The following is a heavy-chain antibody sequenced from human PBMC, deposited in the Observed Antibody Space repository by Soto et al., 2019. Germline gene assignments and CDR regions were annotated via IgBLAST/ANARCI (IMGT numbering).Heavy chain of an antibody. CDR3: ARGGTTIFGVSEKYYFDY. D-gene: IGHD3-3*01. CDR2: ISSSSSYI. J-gene: IGHJ4*02. Sequence: EVQLVESGGGLVKPGGSLRLSCAASGFTFSSYSMNWVRQAPGKGLEWVSSISSSSSYIDYADSVKGRFTISRDNAKNSLYRQMQSLRAEETAVYYCARGGTTIFGVSEKYYFDYWGQGTLVTVSS. V-gene: IGHV3-21*01. CDR1: GFTFSSYS.